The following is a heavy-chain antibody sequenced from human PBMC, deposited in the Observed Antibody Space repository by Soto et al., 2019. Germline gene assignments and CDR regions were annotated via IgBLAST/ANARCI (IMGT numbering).Heavy chain of an antibody. CDR3: ARDAYSASGSYYTDYHYMDV. J-gene: IGHJ6*03. CDR2: VYYSGRT. D-gene: IGHD3-10*01. CDR1: GGSISSVNHY. Sequence: QVQLQESGPGLVKPSQTLSLTCTVSGGSISSVNHYWSWIRQQPGKGLEWIWYVYYSGRTYYNPSLKSRVIISVDTSKNQFSLKLRSVTAADTAVYYCARDAYSASGSYYTDYHYMDVWGKGTTVTVSS. V-gene: IGHV4-31*03.